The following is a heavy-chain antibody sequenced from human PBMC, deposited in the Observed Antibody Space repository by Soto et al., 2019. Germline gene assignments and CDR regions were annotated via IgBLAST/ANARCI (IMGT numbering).Heavy chain of an antibody. J-gene: IGHJ4*02. Sequence: GGSLRLSCAASGFTFSSYGMHWVRQAPGKGLEWVAVISYDGSNKYYADSVKGRFTISRDNSKNTLYLQMNSLRAEDTAVYYCAKVQGWQQWLATGQGVDYWGQGTLVTVSS. V-gene: IGHV3-30*18. CDR1: GFTFSSYG. D-gene: IGHD6-19*01. CDR2: ISYDGSNK. CDR3: AKVQGWQQWLATGQGVDY.